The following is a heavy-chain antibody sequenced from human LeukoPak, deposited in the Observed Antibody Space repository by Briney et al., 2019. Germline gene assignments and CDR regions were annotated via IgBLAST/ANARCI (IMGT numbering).Heavy chain of an antibody. CDR2: INWNGDST. CDR3: ARDLRVVITGSFDS. Sequence: GGSLRLSCAASGFSFDDYGLTWVRQAPGKGLEWVSGINWNGDSTDYADSVKGRFTISRDNAKNSLYLQMNSLRAEDTALYYCARDLRVVITGSFDSWGQGTLVTVCS. D-gene: IGHD3-22*01. J-gene: IGHJ4*02. V-gene: IGHV3-20*04. CDR1: GFSFDDYG.